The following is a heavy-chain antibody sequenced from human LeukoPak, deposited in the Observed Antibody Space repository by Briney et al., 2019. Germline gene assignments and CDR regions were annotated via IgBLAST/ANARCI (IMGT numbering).Heavy chain of an antibody. CDR2: ISYGTT. CDR1: GGAISTYY. Sequence: SETLSLTCSVSGGAISTYYLNWIRQSPGQGLEWIWHISYGTTDYNPSLKSRVTISADTSKNQISLTVTSVTADDTAAYYCARDKAHTYGYYFDPWGQGTQVLVSS. V-gene: IGHV4-59*01. J-gene: IGHJ4*02. CDR3: ARDKAHTYGYYFDP. D-gene: IGHD5-18*01.